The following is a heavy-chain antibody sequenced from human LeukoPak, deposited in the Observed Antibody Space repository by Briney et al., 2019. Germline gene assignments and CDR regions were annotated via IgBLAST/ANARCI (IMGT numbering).Heavy chain of an antibody. Sequence: GGSLRLSCAASGFTFRSYGMHWVRQAPGKGLEWVAFIGYDGSNKYYADSVKGRFTISRDNSKNTLYLQMNSLRAEDTAVYYCAKRDTSGWPPVGLGYWGQGTRVTVSS. CDR2: IGYDGSNK. CDR1: GFTFRSYG. D-gene: IGHD6-19*01. CDR3: AKRDTSGWPPVGLGY. V-gene: IGHV3-30*02. J-gene: IGHJ4*02.